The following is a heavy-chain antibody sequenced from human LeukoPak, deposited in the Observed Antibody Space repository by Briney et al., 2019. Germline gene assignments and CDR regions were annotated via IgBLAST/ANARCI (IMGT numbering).Heavy chain of an antibody. CDR2: IRYDGSNK. Sequence: GGSLRLSCVASGFTFSSYGIHWVRQAPGKGLGWVAFIRYDGSNKYYADSVKGRFTISRDNSKNTLYLQMNSLRPEDTAVYYCAKDPLYSSPQDFWGQGTLVTVSS. D-gene: IGHD6-13*01. CDR1: GFTFSSYG. CDR3: AKDPLYSSPQDF. V-gene: IGHV3-30*02. J-gene: IGHJ4*02.